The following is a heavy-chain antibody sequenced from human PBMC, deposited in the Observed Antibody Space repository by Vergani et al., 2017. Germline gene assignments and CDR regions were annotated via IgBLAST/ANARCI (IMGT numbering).Heavy chain of an antibody. CDR2: IYYSGST. CDR1: GGSISSSSYY. CDR3: ARTYYDFWSGYYIFDY. J-gene: IGHJ4*02. D-gene: IGHD3-3*01. V-gene: IGHV4-39*07. Sequence: QLQLQESGPGLVKPSETLSLTCTVSGGSISSSSYYWGWIRQPPGKGLEWIGSIYYSGSTYYNPSLKSRVTISVDTSKNQFSLKLSSVTAADTAVYYCARTYYDFWSGYYIFDYWGQGTLVTVSS.